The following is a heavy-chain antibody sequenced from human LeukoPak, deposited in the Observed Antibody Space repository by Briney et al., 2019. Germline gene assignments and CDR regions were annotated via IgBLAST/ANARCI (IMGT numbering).Heavy chain of an antibody. CDR1: GFTFSSYG. Sequence: GGSLRLSCAASGFTFSSYGMHWVRQAPGKGLEWVAFIRYDGSNKYYADSVKGRFTISRDNSKNTLYLQMNSLRAEDTAVYYCAREQTDCSGGSCYPRRYGMDVWGQGTTVTVSS. CDR2: IRYDGSNK. D-gene: IGHD2-15*01. V-gene: IGHV3-30*02. CDR3: AREQTDCSGGSCYPRRYGMDV. J-gene: IGHJ6*02.